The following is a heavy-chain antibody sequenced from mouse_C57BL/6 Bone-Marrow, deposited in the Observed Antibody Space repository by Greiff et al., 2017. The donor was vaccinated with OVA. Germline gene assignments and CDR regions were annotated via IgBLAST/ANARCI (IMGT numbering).Heavy chain of an antibody. CDR2: IDPSDSYT. D-gene: IGHD2-3*01. J-gene: IGHJ1*03. CDR1: GYTFTSYW. Sequence: QVQLQQPGAELVMPGASVKLSCQASGYTFTSYWMHWVKQRPGQGLEWIGEIDPSDSYTNYHQKFKGKSTLAVDKSSSTAYMQLSRLTSEDSAVYYCARDGYYPYWYFDVWGTGTTVTVSS. CDR3: ARDGYYPYWYFDV. V-gene: IGHV1-69*01.